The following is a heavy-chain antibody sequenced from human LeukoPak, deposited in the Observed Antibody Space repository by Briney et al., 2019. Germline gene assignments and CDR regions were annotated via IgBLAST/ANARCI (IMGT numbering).Heavy chain of an antibody. CDR3: ARDQYYFDRGAFDI. CDR1: GYTFTGYY. V-gene: IGHV1-2*06. CDR2: INPNSGGT. D-gene: IGHD3-22*01. Sequence: APVKVSCKASGYTFTGYYMHWVRQAPGQGLEWMGRINPNSGGTNYAQKFQGRVTMTRDTSISTAYMELSRLRSDDTAVYYCARDQYYFDRGAFDIWGQGTMVTVSS. J-gene: IGHJ3*02.